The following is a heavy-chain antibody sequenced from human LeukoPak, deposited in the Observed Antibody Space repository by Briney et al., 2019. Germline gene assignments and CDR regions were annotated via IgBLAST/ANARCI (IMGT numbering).Heavy chain of an antibody. V-gene: IGHV3-30-3*01. D-gene: IGHD2-8*01. CDR1: GFTFSSYA. Sequence: GGSLRLSCAASGFTFSSYAVHWVRQAPGKGLEWVAVISYDGSNKYYADSVKGRFTISRDNSKNTLSLQMNSLRAEDTAVYYCARLDIPYGPVENYFDYWGQGTLVTVSS. J-gene: IGHJ4*02. CDR2: ISYDGSNK. CDR3: ARLDIPYGPVENYFDY.